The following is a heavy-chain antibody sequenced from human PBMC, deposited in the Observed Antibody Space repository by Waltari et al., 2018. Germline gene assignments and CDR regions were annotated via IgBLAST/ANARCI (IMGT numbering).Heavy chain of an antibody. CDR2: IHYSGST. D-gene: IGHD2-21*01. CDR1: GESFFGFF. CDR3: ARYGEVPASYFFDY. V-gene: IGHV4-34*01. Sequence: QVQLHQWGAGQLKPSETLSPTCAVSGESFFGFFLSWIRQSPGQGLEGLGSIHYSGSTNYNPTLESRLSLSVDTTKKRFSLSLTSVTAADAALYFCARYGEVPASYFFDYWGQGTLVTVSS. J-gene: IGHJ4*01.